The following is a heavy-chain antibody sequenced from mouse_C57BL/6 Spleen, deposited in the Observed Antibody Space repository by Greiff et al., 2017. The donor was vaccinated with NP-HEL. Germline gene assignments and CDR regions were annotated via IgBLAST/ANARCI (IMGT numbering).Heavy chain of an antibody. V-gene: IGHV5-17*01. D-gene: IGHD1-1*01. CDR3: ATYGSSWYFDV. CDR2: ISSGSSTI. CDR1: GFTFSDYG. J-gene: IGHJ1*03. Sequence: EVKLVESGGGLVKPGGSLKLSCAASGFTFSDYGMHWVRQAPEKGLEWVAYISSGSSTIYYADTVKGRFTISRDNAKNTLFLQMTSLRSEDTAMYYCATYGSSWYFDVWGTGTTVTVSS.